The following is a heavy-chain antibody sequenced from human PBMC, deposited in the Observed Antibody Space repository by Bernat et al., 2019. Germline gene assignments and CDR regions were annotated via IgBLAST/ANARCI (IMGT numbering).Heavy chain of an antibody. CDR1: GLTFSSYW. J-gene: IGHJ3*02. V-gene: IGHV3-74*01. Sequence: EVQLVESGGGLVQPGGSLRLSCAASGLTFSSYWMHWVRQAPGKGLVWVSRINSAGSSTSYADSVKGRFTISRDNAKHTLYLQMNSLRAEDTAVYYCARDEAAIAVAGTAWRNAFDIWGQGTMVTVSS. CDR2: INSAGSST. CDR3: ARDEAAIAVAGTAWRNAFDI. D-gene: IGHD6-19*01.